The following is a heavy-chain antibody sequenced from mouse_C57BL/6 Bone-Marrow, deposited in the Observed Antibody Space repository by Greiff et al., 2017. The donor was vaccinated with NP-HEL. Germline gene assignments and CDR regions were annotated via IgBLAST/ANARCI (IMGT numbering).Heavy chain of an antibody. CDR1: GYTFTDYY. Sequence: EVKLMESGPVLVKPGASVKMSCKASGYTFTDYYMNWVKQSHGKSLEWIGVINPYNGGTSYNQKFKGKATLTVDKSSSTAYMELNSLTSEDSAVYYCARGWLLRSFAYWGQGTLVTVSA. J-gene: IGHJ3*01. V-gene: IGHV1-19*01. CDR3: ARGWLLRSFAY. D-gene: IGHD2-3*01. CDR2: INPYNGGT.